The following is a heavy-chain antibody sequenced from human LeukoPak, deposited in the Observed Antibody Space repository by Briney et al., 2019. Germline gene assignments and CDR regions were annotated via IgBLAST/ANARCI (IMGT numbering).Heavy chain of an antibody. D-gene: IGHD6-19*01. Sequence: GGSLRLSCAASGFTFSTYGMHWVRQAPGKGLEWVSFIQYDGSIKLYGDSVKGRLTISRDNSKNTLYLQMNSLRPEDTAVYYCAKDVVGQQWLENYWGQGTLVTVSS. CDR1: GFTFSTYG. V-gene: IGHV3-30*02. J-gene: IGHJ4*02. CDR2: IQYDGSIK. CDR3: AKDVVGQQWLENY.